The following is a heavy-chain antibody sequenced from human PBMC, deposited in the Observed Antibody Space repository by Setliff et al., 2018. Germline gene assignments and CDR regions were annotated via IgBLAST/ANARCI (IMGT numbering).Heavy chain of an antibody. CDR3: ARLGLWFGELYIGP. V-gene: IGHV1-18*01. Sequence: ASVKVSCKASGYTFTSYGISWVRQAPGQGLEWMGWISVYNGKTKYAQKFQGRVTMTRDTSTSTVYMELSSLRSEDTAVYYCARLGLWFGELYIGPWGQGTLVTVSS. CDR1: GYTFTSYG. D-gene: IGHD3-10*01. J-gene: IGHJ5*02. CDR2: ISVYNGKT.